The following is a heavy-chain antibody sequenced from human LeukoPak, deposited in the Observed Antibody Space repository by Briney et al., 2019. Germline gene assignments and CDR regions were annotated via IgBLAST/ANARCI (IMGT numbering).Heavy chain of an antibody. CDR2: MNPNSGNT. V-gene: IGHV1-8*01. D-gene: IGHD3-3*01. J-gene: IGHJ6*02. CDR3: ARFEALPYYDFWSGYYNHYYYGMDV. Sequence: GASVKVSCKASGYTFTSYDINWVRQATGQGLEWMGWMNPNSGNTGYAQKFQGRVTMTRNTSISTAYMELSSLRSEDTAVYYCARFEALPYYDFWSGYYNHYYYGMDVWGQGTTVTVSS. CDR1: GYTFTSYD.